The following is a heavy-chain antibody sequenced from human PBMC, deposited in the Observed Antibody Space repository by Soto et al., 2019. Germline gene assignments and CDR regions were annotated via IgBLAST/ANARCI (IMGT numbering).Heavy chain of an antibody. D-gene: IGHD6-6*01. J-gene: IGHJ3*02. CDR1: GYTFTGYY. CDR2: INPNSGGT. V-gene: IGHV1-2*04. CDR3: ARSMGSSEFYDAFDI. Sequence: QVQLVQSGAEVKKPGASVKVSCKASGYTFTGYYMHWVRQAPGQGLEWMGWINPNSGGTNYAQKFQGWVTMTRDTSISTAYMELSRLRSDDTAVYYCARSMGSSEFYDAFDIWGQGTMVTVSS.